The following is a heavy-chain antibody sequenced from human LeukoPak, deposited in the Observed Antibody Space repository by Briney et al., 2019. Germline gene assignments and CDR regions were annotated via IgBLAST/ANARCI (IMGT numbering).Heavy chain of an antibody. J-gene: IGHJ6*02. V-gene: IGHV3-30-3*01. CDR3: ATNEYSSSSPFRGNYYYYGMDV. D-gene: IGHD6-6*01. CDR2: ISYDGSNK. Sequence: PGRSLRLSCAASGFTFSSYAMPWVRQAPGKGLEWVAVISYDGSNKYYADSVKGRFTISRDNSKNTLYLQMNSLRAEDTAVYYCATNEYSSSSPFRGNYYYYGMDVWGQGTTVTVSS. CDR1: GFTFSSYA.